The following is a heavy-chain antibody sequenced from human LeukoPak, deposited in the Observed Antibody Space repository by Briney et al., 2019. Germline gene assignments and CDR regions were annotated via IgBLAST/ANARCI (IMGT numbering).Heavy chain of an antibody. V-gene: IGHV3-30*02. CDR2: IRHDGSNK. D-gene: IGHD1-26*01. CDR3: TKEKVAYYTDRWSGLFDT. Sequence: PGGSLRLSCAASGFIFSEYGMNWVRQVPGKGLEWLTFIRHDGSNKFYAESVKGRFTISRDMSKNTLYLQMNSLTLEDTAIYYCTKEKVAYYTDRWSGLFDTWGQGTLVSVSS. CDR1: GFIFSEYG. J-gene: IGHJ5*02.